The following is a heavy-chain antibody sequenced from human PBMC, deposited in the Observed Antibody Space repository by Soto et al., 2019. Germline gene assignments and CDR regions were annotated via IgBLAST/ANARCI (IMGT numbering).Heavy chain of an antibody. CDR1: GYTFTSYG. CDR2: ISAYNGNT. D-gene: IGHD2-15*01. J-gene: IGHJ5*02. CDR3: ARRGYCSGGSCYTAFDP. V-gene: IGHV1-18*01. Sequence: ASVKVSCKASGYTFTSYGISWVRQAPGQGLEWMGWISAYNGNTNYAQKLQGRVTMTTDTSTSTAYMELRSLRSDDTAVYYCARRGYCSGGSCYTAFDPWGQGTLVTVSS.